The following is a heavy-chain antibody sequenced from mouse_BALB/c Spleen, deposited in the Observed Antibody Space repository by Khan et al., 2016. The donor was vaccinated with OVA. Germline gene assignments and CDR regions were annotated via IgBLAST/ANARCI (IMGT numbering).Heavy chain of an antibody. V-gene: IGHV5-9-3*01. J-gene: IGHJ2*01. Sequence: DVKLVESGGGLVKPGGSLKLSCAASGFIFSSFAMSWIRQTPEKRLEWVATISSGGTYTYYSDSVKGRFTISRDHAKNTLYLQMSTVMSKDTSMYDCSRQRARDVGFDYWGQGTTLTVSS. CDR1: GFIFSSFA. CDR3: SRQRARDVGFDY. D-gene: IGHD3-1*01. CDR2: ISSGGTYT.